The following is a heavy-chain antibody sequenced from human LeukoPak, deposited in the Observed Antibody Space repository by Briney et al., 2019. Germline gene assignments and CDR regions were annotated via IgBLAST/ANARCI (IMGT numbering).Heavy chain of an antibody. J-gene: IGHJ5*02. Sequence: SETLSLTCTVSGGSVSSGSYYWSWIRQPPGKGLEWIGYIYYSGSTNYIPSLKSRVTISVDTSKNQFSLKLSSVTAADTAVYYCARAASCSSTSCYYYNWFDPWGQGTLVTVSS. V-gene: IGHV4-61*01. CDR1: GGSVSSGSYY. CDR3: ARAASCSSTSCYYYNWFDP. CDR2: IYYSGST. D-gene: IGHD2-2*01.